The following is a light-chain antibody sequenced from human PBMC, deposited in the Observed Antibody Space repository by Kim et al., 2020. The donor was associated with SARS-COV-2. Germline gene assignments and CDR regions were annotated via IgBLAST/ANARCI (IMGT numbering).Light chain of an antibody. V-gene: IGLV2-14*03. CDR1: SSDVGAYNY. CDR2: DVS. CDR3: SSYASSNTLV. Sequence: QSALTQPASVSGSPGQSITISCTGTSSDVGAYNYVSWYQHHPGKTPKLMIYDVSERPSGVSNRFSGSKSGNTASLSISGLQAEDEAYYYCSSYASSNTLVIGGGTKLT. J-gene: IGLJ2*01.